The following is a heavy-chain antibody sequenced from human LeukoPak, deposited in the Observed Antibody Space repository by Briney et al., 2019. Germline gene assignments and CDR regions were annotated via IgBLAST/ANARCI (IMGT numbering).Heavy chain of an antibody. CDR1: GGTFISYA. D-gene: IGHD3-16*01. Sequence: ASVKVSCKASGGTFISYAISWVRQAPGQGLEWMGGIIPIFGTANYAQKFQGRVTITADESTSTAYMELSSLRSEDTAVYYCAYSAFPSLDRWFDPWGQGTLVTVSS. CDR2: IIPIFGTA. V-gene: IGHV1-69*13. J-gene: IGHJ5*02. CDR3: AYSAFPSLDRWFDP.